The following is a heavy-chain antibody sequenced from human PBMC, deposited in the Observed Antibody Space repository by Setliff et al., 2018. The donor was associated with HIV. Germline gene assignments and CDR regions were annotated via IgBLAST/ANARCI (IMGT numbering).Heavy chain of an antibody. V-gene: IGHV1-46*01. CDR2: INPSSTST. J-gene: IGHJ1*01. Sequence: ASVKVSCLASGYTFTTYYIHRLRQAPGQGLEWMGIINPSSTSTNYAQRFQGRVTMTRDTSTSTVYMELSSLRSEDTAVYYCARDHMSVGAWVGATSRGLFQHWGQGTLVTVSS. D-gene: IGHD1-26*01. CDR3: ARDHMSVGAWVGATSRGLFQH. CDR1: GYTFTTYY.